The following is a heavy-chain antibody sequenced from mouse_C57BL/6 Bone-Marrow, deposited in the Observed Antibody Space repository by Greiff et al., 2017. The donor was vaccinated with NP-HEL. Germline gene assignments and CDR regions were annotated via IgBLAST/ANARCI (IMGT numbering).Heavy chain of an antibody. CDR2: IDPENGDT. Sequence: VQLQQSGAELVRPGASVKLSCTASGFNIKDDYMHWVKQRPEQGLERIGWIDPENGDTEYASKFQGKATITADTSSNTAYLQLSSLTSEDTAVYYCTTVITTVVAKDYWGQGTTLTVSS. CDR3: TTVITTVVAKDY. V-gene: IGHV14-4*01. D-gene: IGHD1-1*01. J-gene: IGHJ2*01. CDR1: GFNIKDDY.